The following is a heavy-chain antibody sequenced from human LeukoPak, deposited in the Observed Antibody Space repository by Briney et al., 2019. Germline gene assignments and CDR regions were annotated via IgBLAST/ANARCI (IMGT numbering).Heavy chain of an antibody. CDR2: ISAYNGNT. CDR3: ARDNSVGNTAWWFDP. Sequence: ASVKVSCKASGYTFTSYGISWVRQAPGQGLEWMGWISAYNGNTNYAQKLQGRVTMTTDTSTSTAYMELRSLRSDDTAVYYCARDNSVGNTAWWFDPWGQGTLVTVSS. V-gene: IGHV1-18*01. CDR1: GYTFTSYG. D-gene: IGHD1-26*01. J-gene: IGHJ5*02.